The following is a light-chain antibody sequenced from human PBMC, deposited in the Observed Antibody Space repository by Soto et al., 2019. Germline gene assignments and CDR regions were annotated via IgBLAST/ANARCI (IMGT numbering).Light chain of an antibody. CDR3: SSYAGGSNRV. CDR1: SSDVGGYNY. J-gene: IGLJ1*01. Sequence: QSALTQPPSASGSPGQSVTISCIGTSSDVGGYNYVSWYQQHPGKAPKLMIYEVSKRPSGVPDRFSGSKSGNTASLTVSGLQAEDEADYYCSSYAGGSNRVFGTGTKVTVL. V-gene: IGLV2-8*01. CDR2: EVS.